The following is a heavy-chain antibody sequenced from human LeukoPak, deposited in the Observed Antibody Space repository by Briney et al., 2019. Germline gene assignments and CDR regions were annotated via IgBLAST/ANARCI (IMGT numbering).Heavy chain of an antibody. CDR3: ARVAYDSSGYCLDY. V-gene: IGHV3-20*01. D-gene: IGHD3-22*01. CDR1: GFTFDDYG. Sequence: RPGGSLRLSCAASGFTFDDYGMSWVPQAPGKGLEWVSGINWNGCSTGYADSVKGRFTISRDNAKTSLYLQMNSLRAEDTALYHCARVAYDSSGYCLDYWGQGTLVTVSS. J-gene: IGHJ4*02. CDR2: INWNGCST.